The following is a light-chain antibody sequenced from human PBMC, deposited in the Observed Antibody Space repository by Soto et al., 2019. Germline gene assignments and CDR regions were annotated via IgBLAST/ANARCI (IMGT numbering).Light chain of an antibody. CDR1: QSISSW. J-gene: IGKJ2*01. CDR2: DAS. CDR3: QQYNGPST. V-gene: IGKV1-5*01. Sequence: DIQMTQSPSTLSATAGDRVTITCRASQSISSWLAWYQQKPGKAPKLLIYDASNLESGVPSRFSGSGSGTEFTLTISNLQPDDFATYYCQQYNGPSTFGQGTKLEIK.